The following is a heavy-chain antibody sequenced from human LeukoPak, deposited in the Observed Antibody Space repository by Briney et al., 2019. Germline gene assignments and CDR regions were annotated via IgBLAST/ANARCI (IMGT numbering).Heavy chain of an antibody. CDR2: INPVGPYV. V-gene: IGHV1-2*02. CDR3: ARDMEFRGHTYGSYDY. D-gene: IGHD6-19*01. J-gene: IGHJ4*02. Sequence: ASVTVSFKASGYTFLANYIHYLRQAPGQGLEWVGGINPVGPYVRYAQKFQGRVTMTRDTYISTVYMELSRLRSDDTAVYFCARDMEFRGHTYGSYDYWGQGTLVTVSS. CDR1: GYTFLANY.